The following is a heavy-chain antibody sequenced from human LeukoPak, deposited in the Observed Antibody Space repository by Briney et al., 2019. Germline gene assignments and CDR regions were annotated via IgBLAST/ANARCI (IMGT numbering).Heavy chain of an antibody. CDR1: GYTFTGYY. Sequence: ASVKLSCKASGYTFTGYYMHWVRQAPGQGLEWRGGINPNSGGTNYAQKFQGRVTMTRDTSISTAYMELSRLRSDDTAVYYCARERNSNYGRYFNYWGQGTLVTVSS. J-gene: IGHJ4*02. V-gene: IGHV1-2*02. CDR2: INPNSGGT. CDR3: ARERNSNYGRYFNY. D-gene: IGHD4-17*01.